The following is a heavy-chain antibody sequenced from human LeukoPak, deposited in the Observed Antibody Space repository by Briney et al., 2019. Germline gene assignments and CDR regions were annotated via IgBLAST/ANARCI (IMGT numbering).Heavy chain of an antibody. J-gene: IGHJ4*02. Sequence: GGSPRLSCAASGFTFSSYSMNWVRQAPGKGLEWVSYISSSSSTIYYADSVKGRFTISRDNAKNSLYLQMNSLRAEDTAVYYCARGFDSSWYDFNADYWGQGTLVTVSS. D-gene: IGHD6-13*01. CDR2: ISSSSSTI. V-gene: IGHV3-48*01. CDR3: ARGFDSSWYDFNADY. CDR1: GFTFSSYS.